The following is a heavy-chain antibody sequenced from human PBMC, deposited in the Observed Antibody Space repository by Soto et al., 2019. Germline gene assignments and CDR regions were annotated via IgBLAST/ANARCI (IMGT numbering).Heavy chain of an antibody. V-gene: IGHV3-66*01. CDR2: IYSAGST. Sequence: VGSLRLSCAVSGLTFSDYYMSWIRQAPGKGLEWVSVIYSAGSTYYADSVKGRFTISRDNSKNTLYLQMNSLRAEDTAVYYCASRAAGVGAFDIWGQGTMVT. D-gene: IGHD3-10*01. J-gene: IGHJ3*02. CDR3: ASRAAGVGAFDI. CDR1: GLTFSDYY.